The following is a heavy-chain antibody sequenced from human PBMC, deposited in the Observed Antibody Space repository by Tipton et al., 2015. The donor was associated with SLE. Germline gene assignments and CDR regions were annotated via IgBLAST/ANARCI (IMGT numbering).Heavy chain of an antibody. CDR2: INHGGST. V-gene: IGHV4-34*01. CDR1: GGSFSGYY. CDR3: ARETKWLRHFDY. D-gene: IGHD5-12*01. J-gene: IGHJ4*02. Sequence: TLSLTCAVYGGSFSGYYWSWIRQPPGKGLEWIGEINHGGSTNYNPSLKSRVTISIDTSKNQFSLKLSSVTAADTAVYYCARETKWLRHFDYWGQGTLVTVSS.